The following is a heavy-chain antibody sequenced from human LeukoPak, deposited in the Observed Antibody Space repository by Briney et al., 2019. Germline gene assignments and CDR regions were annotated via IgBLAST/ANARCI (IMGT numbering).Heavy chain of an antibody. CDR2: IYYSGST. CDR1: GGSISSGGYY. Sequence: SETLSLTCTVSGGSISSGGYYWSWIRQHXXKGLEWIGYIYYSGSTYYNPSLKSRVTISVDTSKNQFSLKLSSVTAADTAVYYCARGDYYYGMDVWGQGTTVTVSS. CDR3: ARGDYYYGMDV. V-gene: IGHV4-31*03. J-gene: IGHJ6*02.